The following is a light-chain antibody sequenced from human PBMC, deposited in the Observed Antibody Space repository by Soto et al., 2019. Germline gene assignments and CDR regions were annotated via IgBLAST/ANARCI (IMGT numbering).Light chain of an antibody. CDR1: SSHIEAGYD. J-gene: IGLJ2*01. CDR2: GHS. V-gene: IGLV1-40*01. CDR3: QSYDISLSVSVI. Sequence: QSVLTQPPSVSGAPGQRVTISCTGSSSHIEAGYDVQWYQQLPEAAPKLLIFGHSNRPSGVPDRFSGSKSGTSASLAITGLQADDEADYFCQSYDISLSVSVIFGEGTKLTVL.